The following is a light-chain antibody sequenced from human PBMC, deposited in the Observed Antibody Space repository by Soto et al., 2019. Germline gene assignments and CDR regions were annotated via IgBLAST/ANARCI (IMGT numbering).Light chain of an antibody. CDR3: CSYGGSFYV. V-gene: IGLV2-11*01. J-gene: IGLJ1*01. Sequence: QSALTQPRSVSGSPGQSVTISCTGTSSDVGGYNYVSWYQQHPGKAPKLMIYDVSERPSGVPDRFSGSKSGNTASLTISGLQAEDEADYCCCSYGGSFYVFGTGTKVTVL. CDR1: SSDVGGYNY. CDR2: DVS.